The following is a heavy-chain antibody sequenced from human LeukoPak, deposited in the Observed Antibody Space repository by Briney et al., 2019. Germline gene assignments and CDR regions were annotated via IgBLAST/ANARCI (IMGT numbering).Heavy chain of an antibody. D-gene: IGHD6-13*01. CDR1: GFTFSSYA. CDR2: ISGSGGST. V-gene: IGHV3-23*01. Sequence: AGGSLRLSCAASGFTFSSYAMSWVRQAPGKGLEWVSAISGSGGSTYYADSVKGRFTISRDNSKNTLYLQMNSLRAEDTAVYYCAKDDWYSSSWVNWFDPWGQGTLVTVSS. CDR3: AKDDWYSSSWVNWFDP. J-gene: IGHJ5*02.